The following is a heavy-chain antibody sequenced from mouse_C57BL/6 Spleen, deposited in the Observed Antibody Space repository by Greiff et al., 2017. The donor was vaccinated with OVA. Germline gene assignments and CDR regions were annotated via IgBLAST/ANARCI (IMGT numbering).Heavy chain of an antibody. J-gene: IGHJ1*03. D-gene: IGHD1-1*01. CDR2: ISDGGSYT. V-gene: IGHV5-4*01. Sequence: EVHLVESGGGLVKPGGSLKLSCAASGFTFSSYAMSWVRQTPEKRLEWVATISDGGSYTYYPDNVKGRFTISRDNAKNNLYLQMSHLKSEDTAMYYCARGIITTDWYFDVWGTGTTVTVSS. CDR1: GFTFSSYA. CDR3: ARGIITTDWYFDV.